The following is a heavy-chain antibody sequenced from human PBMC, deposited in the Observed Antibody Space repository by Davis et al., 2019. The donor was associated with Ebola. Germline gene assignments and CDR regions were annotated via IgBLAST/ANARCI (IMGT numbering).Heavy chain of an antibody. CDR1: GFTFSSYW. V-gene: IGHV3-74*01. CDR2: INSDGSST. Sequence: HTGGSLRLSCAASGFTFSSYWMHWVRQASGKGLVWVSRINSDGSSTSYADSVKGRFTISRDNAKNTLYLQMNSLRAEDTAVYYCTCTYGETDYWGQGTLVTVSS. CDR3: TCTYGETDY. D-gene: IGHD4-17*01. J-gene: IGHJ4*02.